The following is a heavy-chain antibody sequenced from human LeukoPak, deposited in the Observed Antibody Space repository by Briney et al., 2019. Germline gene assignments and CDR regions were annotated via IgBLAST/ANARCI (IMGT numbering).Heavy chain of an antibody. D-gene: IGHD6-13*01. CDR2: INPGDGAT. J-gene: IGHJ6*03. CDR3: ARDWYSSSWPLPYYYYYYMDV. Sequence: GASVKVSCKASGYTFTMYYIHWVRQAPGQGFEWMGMINPGDGATTYAQRFRGRVTVTRDMSTTTAYMELSSLRSEDTAVYYCARDWYSSSWPLPYYYYYYMDVWGKGTTVTVSS. V-gene: IGHV1-46*01. CDR1: GYTFTMYY.